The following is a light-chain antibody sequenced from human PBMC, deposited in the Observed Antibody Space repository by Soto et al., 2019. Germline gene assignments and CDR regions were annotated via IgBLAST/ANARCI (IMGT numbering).Light chain of an antibody. J-gene: IGKJ1*01. CDR3: QQYGSSRT. V-gene: IGKV3-20*01. CDR1: QSISSSY. Sequence: ETVMTQSPATLSVSPGERATLSCRASQSISSSYLAWYQQKPGQAPRLLVYGASSRATGIADRFSGSGSGTDFTLTISRLEPEDFAVYYCQQYGSSRTFGQGTKVDIK. CDR2: GAS.